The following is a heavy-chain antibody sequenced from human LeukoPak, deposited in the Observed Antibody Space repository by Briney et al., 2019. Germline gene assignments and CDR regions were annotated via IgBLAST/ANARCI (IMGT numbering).Heavy chain of an antibody. J-gene: IGHJ4*02. CDR2: ISSSSSYI. V-gene: IGHV3-21*01. Sequence: GGCLRLSCAASGFTVSSDYMSWVRQAPGKGLEWVSSISSSSSYIYYADSVKGRFTISRDNAKNSPYLQMNSLRAEDTAVYYCARVRSAKRFSGYADGRSDLDYWGQGTLVTVSS. D-gene: IGHD5-12*01. CDR3: ARVRSAKRFSGYADGRSDLDY. CDR1: GFTVSSDY.